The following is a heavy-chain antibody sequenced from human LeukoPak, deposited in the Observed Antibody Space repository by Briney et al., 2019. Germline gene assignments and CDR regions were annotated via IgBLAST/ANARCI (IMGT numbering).Heavy chain of an antibody. CDR2: ISSSSSYI. Sequence: PGGSLRLSCAASGFTFSSYSMNWVRQAPGKGLEWVSSISSSSSYIYYADSVKGRFTISRDNAQNSLYLQMNSLRAEDTAVYYCARAPPSYLDYWGQGTLVTVSS. CDR3: ARAPPSYLDY. J-gene: IGHJ4*02. V-gene: IGHV3-21*01. CDR1: GFTFSSYS.